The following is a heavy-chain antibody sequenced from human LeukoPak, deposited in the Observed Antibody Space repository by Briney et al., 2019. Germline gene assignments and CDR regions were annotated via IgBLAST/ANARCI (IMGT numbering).Heavy chain of an antibody. CDR2: ISPYNGNT. CDR1: GFAFKGYG. V-gene: IGHV1-18*01. CDR3: TGTGYLRSRHFDN. D-gene: IGHD6-13*01. Sequence: GASVKVSCKTSGFAFKGYGIRWVRQAPGQGLEWMGWISPYNGNTNYAQRLEGRVTMTTDTSTTTAYMEMKSLRSDDTAVYYCTGTGYLRSRHFDNWGGGTLVIVSS. J-gene: IGHJ4*02.